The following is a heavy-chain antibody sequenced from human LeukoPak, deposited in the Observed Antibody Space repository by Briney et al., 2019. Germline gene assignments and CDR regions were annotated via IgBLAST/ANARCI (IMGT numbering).Heavy chain of an antibody. J-gene: IGHJ4*02. CDR3: ARRLGYMGASDY. Sequence: NPSETLSLTCTVSGYSISSGYYWGWIRQPPGKGLEWIGHIYSSGITKYNPSLQSRVTISVDTSKSQISLQMSSVTATDTAVYYCARRLGYMGASDYWGQGTLVSVSS. V-gene: IGHV4-38-2*02. CDR2: IYSSGIT. CDR1: GYSISSGYY. D-gene: IGHD1-26*01.